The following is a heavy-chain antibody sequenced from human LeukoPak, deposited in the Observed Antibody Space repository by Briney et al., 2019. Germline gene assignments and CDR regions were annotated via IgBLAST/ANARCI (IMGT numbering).Heavy chain of an antibody. Sequence: PGGSLRLSCAASGFTFSTYSGSWIRQAPGKGLEWVSSISDDSNYIFYADSVKGRFTISRDNSKNTLYLQMNSLRAEDTAVYYCAKPQFSSSWHADAFDIWGQGTMVTVSS. CDR2: ISDDSNYI. V-gene: IGHV3-21*01. CDR1: GFTFSTYS. CDR3: AKPQFSSSWHADAFDI. D-gene: IGHD6-13*01. J-gene: IGHJ3*02.